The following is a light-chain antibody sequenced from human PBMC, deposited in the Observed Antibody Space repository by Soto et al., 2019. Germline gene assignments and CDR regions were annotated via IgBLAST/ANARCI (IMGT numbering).Light chain of an antibody. CDR2: DVS. V-gene: IGLV2-14*03. J-gene: IGLJ1*01. Sequence: QSVLTQPASVSGSPGQSITISCTGTSSEVGGYNWVSWYQQLPGKAPKLIIYDVSNRPSGVSNRFSASKSANAASLTISGLQTGDEADYYCSSYTSSTTLYVFGTGTRSPS. CDR3: SSYTSSTTLYV. CDR1: SSEVGGYNW.